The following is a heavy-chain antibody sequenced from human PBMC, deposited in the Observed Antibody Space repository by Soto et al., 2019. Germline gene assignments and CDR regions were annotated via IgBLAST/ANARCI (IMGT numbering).Heavy chain of an antibody. CDR2: IYHSGST. D-gene: IGHD6-19*01. V-gene: IGHV4-4*02. CDR3: ARHLKAVAAAMAY. Sequence: ASETLSLTCAVSGGSISSSNWWSWVRQPPGKGLEWIGEIYHSGSTNYNPSLKSRVTISVDKSKNQFSLKLSSVTAADTAVYYCARHLKAVAAAMAYWGQGIPVTVSS. J-gene: IGHJ4*02. CDR1: GGSISSSNW.